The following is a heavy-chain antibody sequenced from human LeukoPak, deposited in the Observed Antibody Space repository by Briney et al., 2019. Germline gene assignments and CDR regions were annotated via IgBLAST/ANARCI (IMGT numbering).Heavy chain of an antibody. CDR3: ARGGELLWFGELYSNWFDP. D-gene: IGHD3-10*01. J-gene: IGHJ5*02. Sequence: ASVKVSCKASGYTFTSYGISWVRQAPGQGLEWMGWISAYNGNTNYAQKLQGRVTMTTDTSTSTAYMELRSLRSDDTAVYYCARGGELLWFGELYSNWFDPWGQGTLVTVSS. CDR1: GYTFTSYG. V-gene: IGHV1-18*01. CDR2: ISAYNGNT.